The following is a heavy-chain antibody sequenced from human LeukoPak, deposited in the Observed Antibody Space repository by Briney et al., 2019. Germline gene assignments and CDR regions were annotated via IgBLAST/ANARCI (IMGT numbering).Heavy chain of an antibody. CDR2: INPSGGST. J-gene: IGHJ4*02. CDR3: ARDYYDSSGYYYGPHFDY. V-gene: IGHV1-46*01. CDR1: GYTFTSYY. Sequence: ASVKVSCKASGYTFTSYYMHWVRQAPGQGLEWMGLINPSGGSTSYAQKFQGRVTMTRDTSTSTVYMELSSLRSEDTAVYYCARDYYDSSGYYYGPHFDYWGQGTLVTVSS. D-gene: IGHD3-22*01.